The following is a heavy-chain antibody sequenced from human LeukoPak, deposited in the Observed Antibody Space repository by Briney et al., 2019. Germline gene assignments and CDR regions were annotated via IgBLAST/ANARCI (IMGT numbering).Heavy chain of an antibody. J-gene: IGHJ5*02. CDR3: ARDRSIAAGRAREFDP. CDR1: RYTFTDYY. V-gene: IGHV1-2*06. D-gene: IGHD6-13*01. CDR2: INPNSGGT. Sequence: ASVKVSCKASRYTFTDYYIHWVRQAPGQGLEWMGRINPNSGGTNFARKFQGRVTLTRDTSISTAYMELSRLRSDDTAVYYCARDRSIAAGRAREFDPWGQGTLVTVSS.